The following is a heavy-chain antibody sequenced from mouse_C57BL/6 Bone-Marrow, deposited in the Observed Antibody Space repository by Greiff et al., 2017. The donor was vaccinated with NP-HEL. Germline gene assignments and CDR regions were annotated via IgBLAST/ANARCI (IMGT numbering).Heavy chain of an antibody. CDR2: IYPGDGDT. J-gene: IGHJ3*01. V-gene: IGHV1-82*01. CDR1: GYAFSSSW. Sequence: QVQLQQSGPELVKPGASVKISCKASGYAFSSSWMNWVKQRPGKGLEWIGRIYPGDGDTNYNGKFKGKATLTADKSSSTAYMQLSSLTSEDSAVYFCARSYYGSRYLAYWGQGTLVTVSA. D-gene: IGHD1-1*01. CDR3: ARSYYGSRYLAY.